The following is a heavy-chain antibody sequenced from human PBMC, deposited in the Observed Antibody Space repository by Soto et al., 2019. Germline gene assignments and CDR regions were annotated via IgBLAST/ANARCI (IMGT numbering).Heavy chain of an antibody. V-gene: IGHV4-31*03. D-gene: IGHD3-3*01. CDR3: ARGAGRDFWSGYYGKNFDY. CDR2: IYYSGST. CDR1: GGSISSGGYY. Sequence: SETLSLTCTVSGGSISSGGYYWSWIRQHPGKGLEWIGYIYYSGSTYYNPSLKSRVTISVDTSKNQFSLKLSSVTAADTAVYYCARGAGRDFWSGYYGKNFDYWGQGTLVTVSS. J-gene: IGHJ4*02.